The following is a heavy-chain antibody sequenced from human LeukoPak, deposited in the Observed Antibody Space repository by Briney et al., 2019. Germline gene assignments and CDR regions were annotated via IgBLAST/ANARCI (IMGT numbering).Heavy chain of an antibody. CDR2: IKPDGGEK. D-gene: IGHD2-21*02. Sequence: PGWSLRLSCAASGFTFSSSWMSWVRQAPGKGLEWVANIKPDGGEKFHVDSVKGRFTISRDNSKSSLSLQMNSLRAEDTAVYYCARYGLTAALDFWGQGTLVTVSS. CDR1: GFTFSSSW. J-gene: IGHJ4*02. V-gene: IGHV3-7*01. CDR3: ARYGLTAALDF.